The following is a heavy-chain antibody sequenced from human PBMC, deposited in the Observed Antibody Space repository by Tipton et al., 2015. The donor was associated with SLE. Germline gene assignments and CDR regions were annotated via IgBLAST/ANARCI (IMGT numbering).Heavy chain of an antibody. CDR3: ARSYSSGYPFDY. CDR1: GGSISSGSYY. CDR2: IYYSGST. J-gene: IGHJ4*02. Sequence: TLSLTCTVSGGSISSGSYYWGWIRQPPGKGLEWIGSIYYSGSTYYNPSLKSRVTISVDTSKNQFSLKLSSVTAADTAVYYCARSYSSGYPFDYWGQGTLVTVSS. D-gene: IGHD3-22*01. V-gene: IGHV4-39*07.